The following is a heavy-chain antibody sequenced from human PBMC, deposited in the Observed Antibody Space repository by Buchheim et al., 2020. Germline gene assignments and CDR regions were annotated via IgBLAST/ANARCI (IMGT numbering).Heavy chain of an antibody. V-gene: IGHV1-46*01. CDR2: IYPSGTT. Sequence: QVQLEQSGAEVAKPGASLKVSCKASGYTFTDHNIHWVRQAPGQGLQWMGTIYPSGTTSHAQNFKGRVTLTIDTSTSTVYLEQRTLSPADTAVYFCARQRVSGYAHFEFWGQGTL. CDR1: GYTFTDHN. J-gene: IGHJ4*02. D-gene: IGHD5-12*01. CDR3: ARQRVSGYAHFEF.